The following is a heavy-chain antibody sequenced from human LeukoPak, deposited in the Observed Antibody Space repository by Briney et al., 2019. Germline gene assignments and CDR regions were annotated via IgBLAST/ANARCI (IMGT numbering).Heavy chain of an antibody. V-gene: IGHV4-59*01. CDR2: IYYSGST. CDR1: GGSISSYY. J-gene: IGHJ6*03. Sequence: SETLSLTCTVSGGSISSYYWSWIRQPPGKGLEWIGYIYYSGSTNYNPSLKSRVTISVDTSKNQFSLKLSSVTAVDTAVCYCARAHMITSYYYYYYMDVWGKGTTVTVSS. CDR3: ARAHMITSYYYYYYMDV. D-gene: IGHD3-16*01.